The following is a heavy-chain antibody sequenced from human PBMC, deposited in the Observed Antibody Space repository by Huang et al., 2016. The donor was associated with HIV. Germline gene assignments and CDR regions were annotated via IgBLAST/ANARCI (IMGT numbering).Heavy chain of an antibody. Sequence: QVQLKQWGAGLLKPSETLSLTCAVYGGAFRGSSWTWIRQFPEKGLEWIGDINNNGKISYNPPLGARVTISTDTAKNHLSLHLTSVTAADTALYYCARGFNYYASDNLGVYYFDSWGLGTLVTVSP. CDR2: INNNGKI. J-gene: IGHJ4*02. CDR3: ARGFNYYASDNLGVYYFDS. CDR1: GGAFRGSS. V-gene: IGHV4-34*02. D-gene: IGHD3-10*01.